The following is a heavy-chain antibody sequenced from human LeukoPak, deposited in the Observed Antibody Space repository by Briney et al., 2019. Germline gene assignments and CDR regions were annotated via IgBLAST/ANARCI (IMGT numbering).Heavy chain of an antibody. CDR2: IYYSGST. CDR3: ARDNDYYDSSGYPGSFDT. J-gene: IGHJ4*02. D-gene: IGHD3-22*01. Sequence: SETLSLTCAVSGDSISSDGYAWNWIRQPPGKGLEWIGYIYYSGSTYFNPSLKSRATMSVDTSKNQFSLRLSSVTAADTAVYYCARDNDYYDSSGYPGSFDTWGQGILVTVSS. V-gene: IGHV4-30-4*07. CDR1: GDSISSDGYA.